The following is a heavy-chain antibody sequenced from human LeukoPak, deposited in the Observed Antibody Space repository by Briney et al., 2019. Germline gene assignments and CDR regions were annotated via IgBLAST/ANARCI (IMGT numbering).Heavy chain of an antibody. Sequence: ALVKISCKTSGYTFTGYYMHWVRQAPGQGLEWMGWINPYSGGRNNAQKFQGRVTMTRDTSISTAYMELSRLRSDDTAVYYCARGAEYYYYMDVWGKGTTV. V-gene: IGHV1-2*02. J-gene: IGHJ6*03. CDR2: INPYSGGR. CDR3: ARGAEYYYYMDV. CDR1: GYTFTGYY.